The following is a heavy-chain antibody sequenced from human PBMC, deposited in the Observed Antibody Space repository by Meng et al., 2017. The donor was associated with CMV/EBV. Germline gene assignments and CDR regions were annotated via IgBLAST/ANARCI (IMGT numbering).Heavy chain of an antibody. V-gene: IGHV3-9*01. CDR1: GFSFDDYA. J-gene: IGHJ4*02. D-gene: IGHD3-9*01. Sequence: SLKISCAASGFSFDDYAMHWVRQAPGKGLKWVSGISWNSGSIGYADSVKGRFTISRDNAKNSLYLQMNSLRAEDTALYYCAKVHDILTGYYDYWGQGTLVTVSS. CDR3: AKVHDILTGYYDY. CDR2: ISWNSGSI.